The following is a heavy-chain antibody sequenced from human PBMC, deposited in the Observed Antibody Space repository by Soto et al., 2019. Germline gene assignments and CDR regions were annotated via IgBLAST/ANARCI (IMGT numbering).Heavy chain of an antibody. CDR1: GFTFSSYS. J-gene: IGHJ4*02. D-gene: IGHD6-13*01. CDR2: ISSSSSYI. V-gene: IGHV3-21*01. Sequence: EVQLVESGGGLVKPGGSLRLSCAASGFTFSSYSMNWVRQAPGKGLEWVSSISSSSSYIYYADSVKGRFTISRDNAKNSLYLQRNSLGAEDTAVYYCARGELVAAAGTVGSDYGGKGPLVTVSS. CDR3: ARGELVAAAGTVGSDY.